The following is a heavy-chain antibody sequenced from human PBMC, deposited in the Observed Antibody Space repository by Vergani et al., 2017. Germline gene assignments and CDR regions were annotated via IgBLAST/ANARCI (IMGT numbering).Heavy chain of an antibody. CDR2: MDYNGRA. V-gene: IGHV4-39*07. D-gene: IGHD5-18*01. CDR3: ARGSGYTYGLFDS. J-gene: IGHJ5*01. CDR1: GGSFFNSRYY. Sequence: QLQLQESGPGLVKPSGTLSLTCSVTGGSFFNSRYYWGWIRQPPGKGLEWIGSMDYNGRAYYTPSLRRRVAISIDTSKMQFSLKLTSVTAADTAVYFCARGSGYTYGLFDSWGQGTLVSVSS.